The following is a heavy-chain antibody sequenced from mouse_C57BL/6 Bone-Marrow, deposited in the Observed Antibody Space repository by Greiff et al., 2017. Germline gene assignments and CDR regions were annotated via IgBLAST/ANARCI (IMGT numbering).Heavy chain of an antibody. J-gene: IGHJ2*01. CDR3: ARKGIKFDY. CDR2: ISSGGSYT. CDR1: GFTFSSYG. V-gene: IGHV5-6*01. Sequence: EVQGVESGGDLVKPGGSLKLSCAASGFTFSSYGMSWVRQTPDKRLEWVATISSGGSYTYYPDSVKGRFTISRDNAKNTLYLQMSSLKSEDTAMYYCARKGIKFDYWGQGTTLTVSS. D-gene: IGHD2-4*01.